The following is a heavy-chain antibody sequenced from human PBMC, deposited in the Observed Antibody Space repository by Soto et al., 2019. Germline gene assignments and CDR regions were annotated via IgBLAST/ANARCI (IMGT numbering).Heavy chain of an antibody. V-gene: IGHV6-1*01. CDR2: TYYRSKWFN. D-gene: IGHD6-19*01. J-gene: IGHJ5*02. CDR1: GDSVSSKSAG. CDR3: ARDARASSSGWNWFDP. Sequence: SQTLSLTCAISGDSVSSKSAGWSWIRQSPSRGLEWLGRTYYRSKWFNDYAVSVKSRITINPDTSKNQFSLQLNSVTPEDTAVYYCARDARASSSGWNWFDPWGQGTLVTVSS.